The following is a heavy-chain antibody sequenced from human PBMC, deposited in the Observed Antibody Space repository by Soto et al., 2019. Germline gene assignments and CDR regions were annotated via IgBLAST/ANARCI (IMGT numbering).Heavy chain of an antibody. J-gene: IGHJ4*02. Sequence: ASVNVSCKASGYTFTGYYIHWVRQAPGQGLEWMGWINPNSGGTNYAQKFQGRVTMTRDTSINTAYMELSRLTSDDTGVYYCAREWQRGTDYWGQGALVTVSS. CDR1: GYTFTGYY. D-gene: IGHD6-25*01. V-gene: IGHV1-2*02. CDR2: INPNSGGT. CDR3: AREWQRGTDY.